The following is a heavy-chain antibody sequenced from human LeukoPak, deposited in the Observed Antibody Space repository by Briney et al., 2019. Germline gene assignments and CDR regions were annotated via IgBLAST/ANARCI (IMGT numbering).Heavy chain of an antibody. D-gene: IGHD3-22*01. CDR1: GGSISSYY. V-gene: IGHV4-59*01. CDR2: IYYSGST. Sequence: SETLSLTCTVSGGSISSYYWSWTRQPPGKGLEWIGYIYYSGSTNYNPSLKSRVTISVDTSKNQFSLKLSSVTAADTAVYYCAREAYYYDSSGFDYWGQGTLVTVSS. J-gene: IGHJ4*02. CDR3: AREAYYYDSSGFDY.